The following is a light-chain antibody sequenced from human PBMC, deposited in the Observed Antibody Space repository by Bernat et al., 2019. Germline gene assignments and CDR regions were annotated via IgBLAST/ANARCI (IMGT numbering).Light chain of an antibody. CDR3: CSYAGSSTPYV. CDR2: DVN. CDR1: SSDVGGYAY. V-gene: IGLV2-14*01. J-gene: IGLJ1*01. Sequence: QSALTQPASVSGSPGQSITISCTGTSSDVGGYAYVSWYQQDPGKAPKLIIYDVNNRPSGVSNRFSGSKSGNTASLTISGLQAEDEADYYCCSYAGSSTPYVFGTGTKVTVL.